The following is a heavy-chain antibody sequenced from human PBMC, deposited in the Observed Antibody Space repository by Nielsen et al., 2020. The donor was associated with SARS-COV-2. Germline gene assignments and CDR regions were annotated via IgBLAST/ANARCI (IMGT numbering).Heavy chain of an antibody. V-gene: IGHV1-2*02. CDR1: GYTFTGYY. CDR3: ARDRVRGYSYGQFDY. CDR2: INPNSGGT. J-gene: IGHJ4*02. Sequence: ASVKVSCKASGYTFTGYYMHWVRQAPGQGLEWMGWINPNSGGTNYAQKFQGRVTMTRDTSISTAYMELSSLRSEDTAVYYCARDRVRGYSYGQFDYWGQGTLVTVSS. D-gene: IGHD5-18*01.